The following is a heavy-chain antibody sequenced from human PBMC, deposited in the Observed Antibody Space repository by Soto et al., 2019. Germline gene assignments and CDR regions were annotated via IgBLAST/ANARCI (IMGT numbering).Heavy chain of an antibody. V-gene: IGHV3-74*01. Sequence: PGGSLRLSCAASGFTFSRLWMHWVRQAPGKGLVWVSRISSDGTTTHYADSVRGRFTMSRDNAKNTLYLQLSSLRAEDTGVYSCAREEPVSSWSPLDYWGQGALVTVSS. CDR2: ISSDGTTT. CDR3: AREEPVSSWSPLDY. J-gene: IGHJ4*02. D-gene: IGHD6-13*01. CDR1: GFTFSRLW.